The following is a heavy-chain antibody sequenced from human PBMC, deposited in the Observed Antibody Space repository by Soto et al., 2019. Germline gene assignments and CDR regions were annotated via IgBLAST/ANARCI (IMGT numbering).Heavy chain of an antibody. Sequence: PSQTLSLTCAISGDSVSSNSAAWNWIRQSPSRGLEWLGRTYYRSKWYNDYAVSVKSRITINPDTSKNQFSLQLNSVTPEDTAVYYCARVFISSDYVWGSYLGSWLDDAFDIWGQGTMVTVSS. D-gene: IGHD3-16*01. V-gene: IGHV6-1*01. CDR2: TYYRSKWYN. CDR3: ARVFISSDYVWGSYLGSWLDDAFDI. CDR1: GDSVSSNSAA. J-gene: IGHJ3*02.